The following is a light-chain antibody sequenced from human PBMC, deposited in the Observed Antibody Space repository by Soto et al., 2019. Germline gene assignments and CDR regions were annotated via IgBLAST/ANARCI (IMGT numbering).Light chain of an antibody. CDR2: DAS. CDR1: QSISSW. J-gene: IGKJ2*01. CDR3: QQYRT. Sequence: DIQMTQSPSTLSASVGDRLTITCRASQSISSWLAWYQQKPGKAPKLLIYDASSLESGVPSRFSGSASGTEFTLTISSLQPDYFATYYCQQYRTFGLGTKLEIK. V-gene: IGKV1-5*01.